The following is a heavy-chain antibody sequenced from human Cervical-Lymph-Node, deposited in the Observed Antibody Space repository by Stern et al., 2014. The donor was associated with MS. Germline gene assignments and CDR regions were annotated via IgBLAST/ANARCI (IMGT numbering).Heavy chain of an antibody. Sequence: EVQLEESGGGLVKPGRSLRLSCVVSGFTLGDYGVSWFRQAQGKGLEWVGLVKNKPYGGTTEYAASVRGRFTISTDDSKNIAYLHMSSLRTEDTAVYYCGRDTQIEMASHYFDYWGQGTLVTVSS. CDR1: GFTLGDYG. V-gene: IGHV3-49*05. CDR2: VKNKPYGGTT. CDR3: GRDTQIEMASHYFDY. D-gene: IGHD5-24*01. J-gene: IGHJ4*02.